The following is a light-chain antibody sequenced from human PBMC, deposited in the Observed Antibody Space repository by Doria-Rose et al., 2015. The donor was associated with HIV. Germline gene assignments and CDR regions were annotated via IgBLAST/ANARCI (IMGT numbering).Light chain of an antibody. V-gene: IGKV1-39*01. CDR3: QQTYSSPPWT. J-gene: IGKJ1*01. CDR2: AAS. CDR1: RTF. Sequence: RTFFTWFQQEPGNAPKLLIYAASRLQSGVPSRFSGRGSGTDFTLTISGLQPGDFATYYCQQTYSSPPWTVDQGTK.